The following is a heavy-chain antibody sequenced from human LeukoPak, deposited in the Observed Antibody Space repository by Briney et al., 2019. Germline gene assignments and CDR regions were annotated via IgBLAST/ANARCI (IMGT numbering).Heavy chain of an antibody. CDR2: ISGSGGST. J-gene: IGHJ4*02. V-gene: IGHV3-23*01. Sequence: PGGSLRLSCAASGFTFSSYAMSWVRQAPGKGLEWVSAISGSGGSTYYADSVKGRFTISRDNSKNTLYLQMNSLRAEDTAVCYCAKDLTLHSGYDPIYYWGQGTLVTVSS. CDR3: AKDLTLHSGYDPIYY. D-gene: IGHD5-12*01. CDR1: GFTFSSYA.